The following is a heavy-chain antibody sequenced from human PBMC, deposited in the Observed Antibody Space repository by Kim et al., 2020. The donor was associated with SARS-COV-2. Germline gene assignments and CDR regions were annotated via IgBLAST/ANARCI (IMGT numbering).Heavy chain of an antibody. J-gene: IGHJ4*02. CDR1: GFTFSNYA. CDR3: ARPTISSGGSRPLDY. V-gene: IGHV3-30-3*01. CDR2: ISYDGNNK. D-gene: IGHD6-19*01. Sequence: GGSLRLSCEASGFTFSNYAMHWVRQAPGKGLEWVAAISYDGNNKYFADPVKGRFTISRDNSKKTLYLQINSLRAEDMAVYYCARPTISSGGSRPLDYWGQGILVSVSS.